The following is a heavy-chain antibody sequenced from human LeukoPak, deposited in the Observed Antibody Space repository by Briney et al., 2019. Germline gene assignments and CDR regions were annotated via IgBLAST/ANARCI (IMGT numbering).Heavy chain of an antibody. V-gene: IGHV3-74*01. Sequence: GSLGLSCAASGFTFSSYWMHWVRPTPGKGLVWVSRINNDGSSTRNADAVKGRFTISRDNAKNTLYLQMNSLRPEDTAVYYCVRGDTYDYYYYYGMDVWGQGTTVTVSS. J-gene: IGHJ6*02. CDR3: VRGDTYDYYYYYGMDV. CDR2: INNDGSST. CDR1: GFTFSSYW. D-gene: IGHD5-18*01.